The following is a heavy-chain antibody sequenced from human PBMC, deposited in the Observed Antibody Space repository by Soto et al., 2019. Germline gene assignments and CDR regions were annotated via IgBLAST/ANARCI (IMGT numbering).Heavy chain of an antibody. V-gene: IGHV4-59*01. D-gene: IGHD3-22*01. J-gene: IGHJ4*02. CDR2: VFFSGST. CDR3: ARVSTYYFDSSGSYTSDY. Sequence: ETLSLTCTVSGGSISSYYWSWIRQPAGKGLEWIGYVFFSGSTNYNPSLKSRVTISIDTSKNQFSLKLISVTAADTAVYYCARVSTYYFDSSGSYTSDYWGQGTLVTVSS. CDR1: GGSISSYY.